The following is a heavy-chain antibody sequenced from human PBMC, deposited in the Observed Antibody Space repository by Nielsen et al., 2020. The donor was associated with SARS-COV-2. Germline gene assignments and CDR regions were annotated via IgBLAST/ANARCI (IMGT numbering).Heavy chain of an antibody. Sequence: VREAPGKGLEWVSSISSSSSYIYYADSVKGRFTISRDNAKNSLYLQMNSLRAEDTAVYHCAREDGDYVYFDYWGQGTLVTVSS. D-gene: IGHD4-17*01. CDR3: AREDGDYVYFDY. CDR2: ISSSSSYI. J-gene: IGHJ4*02. V-gene: IGHV3-21*01.